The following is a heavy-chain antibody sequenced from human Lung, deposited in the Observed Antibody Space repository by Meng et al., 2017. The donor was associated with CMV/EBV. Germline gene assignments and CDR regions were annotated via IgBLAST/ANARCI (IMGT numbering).Heavy chain of an antibody. D-gene: IGHD3-22*01. CDR1: GFTFSGAA. CDR3: TTPPGDYVSSGYYFMD. Sequence: GESXKISCAASGFTFSGAAMHWVRLASGKGLEWVGRIRSRLNNYATAYAASVKGRFSISRDDSGHTAYLQMNSLKTEDTAVYYCTTPPGDYVSSGYYFMDWXQGTLVTVSS. CDR2: IRSRLNNYAT. J-gene: IGHJ4*02. V-gene: IGHV3-73*01.